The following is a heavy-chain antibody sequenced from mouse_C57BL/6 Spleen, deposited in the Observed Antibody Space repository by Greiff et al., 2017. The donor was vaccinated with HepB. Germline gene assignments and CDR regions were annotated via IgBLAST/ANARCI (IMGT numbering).Heavy chain of an antibody. CDR2: INPSSGYT. V-gene: IGHV1-4*01. J-gene: IGHJ3*01. Sequence: VQLQQSGAELARPGASVKMSCKASGYTFTSYTMHWVKQRPGQGLEWIGYINPSSGYTKYNQKFKDKATLTADKASSTAYMQLSSLTSEDSAVYYCARGGSTMVTADAYGGQGTLVTVS. CDR3: ARGGSTMVTADAY. CDR1: GYTFTSYT. D-gene: IGHD2-2*01.